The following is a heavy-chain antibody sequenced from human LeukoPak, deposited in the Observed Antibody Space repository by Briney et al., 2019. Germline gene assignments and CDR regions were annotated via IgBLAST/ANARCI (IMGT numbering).Heavy chain of an antibody. Sequence: ASETLSLTCAVYGGSFSGYYWSWIRQPPGKGLEWIGEINHSGSTNYNPSLKSRVTISVDTSKNQFSLKLSSVTAADTAVYYCAMAPRGAYDYWGQGTLVTVSS. D-gene: IGHD2-21*01. CDR1: GGSFSGYY. CDR3: AMAPRGAYDY. V-gene: IGHV4-34*01. CDR2: INHSGST. J-gene: IGHJ4*02.